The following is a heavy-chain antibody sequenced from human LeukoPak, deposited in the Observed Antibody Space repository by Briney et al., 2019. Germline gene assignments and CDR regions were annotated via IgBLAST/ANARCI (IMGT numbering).Heavy chain of an antibody. CDR3: ARGPPYGSRNDYFDY. CDR1: GFTFSSHW. D-gene: IGHD3-10*01. V-gene: IGHV3-7*01. J-gene: IGHJ4*02. Sequence: GGSLRLSCAASGFTFSSHWMTWIRQAPGKGLEWVASIKKDVGEKFYVDSVKGRFTISRDNAKNSLYLHMNSLRVEDTAVYYCARGPPYGSRNDYFDYWGQGTLVTVSS. CDR2: IKKDVGEK.